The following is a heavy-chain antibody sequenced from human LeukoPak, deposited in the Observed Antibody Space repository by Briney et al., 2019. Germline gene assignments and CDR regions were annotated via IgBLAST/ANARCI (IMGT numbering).Heavy chain of an antibody. V-gene: IGHV1-24*01. CDR1: GYTLTELS. CDR3: ARECYDILTGYSRTPYYMDV. J-gene: IGHJ6*03. D-gene: IGHD3-9*01. Sequence: ASVKVSCKVSGYTLTELSMHWVRQAPGKGLEWMGGFDPEDGETIYAQKFQGRVTMTTDTSTSTAYMELRSLRSDDTAVYYCARECYDILTGYSRTPYYMDVWGKGTTVTVSS. CDR2: FDPEDGET.